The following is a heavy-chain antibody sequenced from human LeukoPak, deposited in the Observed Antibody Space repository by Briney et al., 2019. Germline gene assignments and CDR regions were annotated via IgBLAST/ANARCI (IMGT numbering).Heavy chain of an antibody. CDR1: GYTFITYG. Sequence: EASVKVSCKASGYTFITYGISWVRQAPGQGLEWMGWISAYNGNTGYAQKFQGRVTITRDTSASTAYMELSSLRSEDTAVYYCARDLKEMATSAYFDYWGQGTLVTVSS. J-gene: IGHJ4*02. CDR2: ISAYNGNT. CDR3: ARDLKEMATSAYFDY. V-gene: IGHV1-18*01. D-gene: IGHD5-24*01.